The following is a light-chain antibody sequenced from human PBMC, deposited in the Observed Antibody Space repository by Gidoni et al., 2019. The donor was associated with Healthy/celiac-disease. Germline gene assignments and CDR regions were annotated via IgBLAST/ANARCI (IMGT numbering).Light chain of an antibody. V-gene: IGKV1-39*01. CDR1: QSISSY. J-gene: IGKJ2*01. Sequence: DIKMPQPPSSLAASVGHRVTITCRASQSISSYLNWYQQKPGKAPKLLIYAASSLQSGVPSRFSGSGSGTDFTLTISSLQPEDFATYYCQQSYSTPVTFGQGTKLEIK. CDR2: AAS. CDR3: QQSYSTPVT.